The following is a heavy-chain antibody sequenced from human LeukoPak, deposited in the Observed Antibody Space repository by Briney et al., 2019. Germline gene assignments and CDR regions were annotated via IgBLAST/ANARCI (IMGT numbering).Heavy chain of an antibody. Sequence: GGSLRLSCAASGFTFSSYGMHWVRQAPGKGLEWVAFIRYDGSNKYYADSVKGRFTISRDNSKNTLYLQMNSLRAEDTAVHYCARISPITIFGVVIGYYFDYWGQGTLVTVSS. D-gene: IGHD3-3*01. CDR3: ARISPITIFGVVIGYYFDY. CDR2: IRYDGSNK. V-gene: IGHV3-30*02. CDR1: GFTFSSYG. J-gene: IGHJ4*02.